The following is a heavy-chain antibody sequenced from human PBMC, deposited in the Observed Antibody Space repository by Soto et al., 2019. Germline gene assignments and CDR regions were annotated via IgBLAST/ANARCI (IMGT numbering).Heavy chain of an antibody. CDR3: ERDFDY. CDR1: GFTFSSYA. Sequence: QVQLVESGGGVVQPGRSLRLSCAASGFTFSSYAMHWVRQAPGKGLEWAAVIPYDGSNKYYADSVKGRFTISRDNSKNTLYLQMNSLRAEYTAVYYCERDFDYWGQGTMVTVSS. CDR2: IPYDGSNK. J-gene: IGHJ4*02. V-gene: IGHV3-30-3*01.